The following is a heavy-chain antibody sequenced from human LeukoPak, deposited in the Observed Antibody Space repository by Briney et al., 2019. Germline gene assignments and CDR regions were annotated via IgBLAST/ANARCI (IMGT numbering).Heavy chain of an antibody. V-gene: IGHV3-48*04. Sequence: GSLRLSCAASGFTFSNYHMNRVRQAPGKGLEWISYISSSSSAIYYADSVKGRFTISRDNAKNSLYLQMNSLRAEDTAVYYCARTWGGTDGFDIWGQGTMVTVSS. J-gene: IGHJ3*02. CDR1: GFTFSNYH. CDR2: ISSSSSAI. CDR3: ARTWGGTDGFDI. D-gene: IGHD2-21*01.